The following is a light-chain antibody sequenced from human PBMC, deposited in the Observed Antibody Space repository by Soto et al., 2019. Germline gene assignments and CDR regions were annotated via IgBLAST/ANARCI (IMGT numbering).Light chain of an antibody. Sequence: DIQMTQSPSSLSASVGDRVTITCRASQNINSYSNWYQQKPGKAPKLLIYAASSLQSGVPSRFSGSGSGTDFTLTISSLQPEDFATYYCQQSYSTPPYTFGQGTKLEIK. CDR2: AAS. CDR3: QQSYSTPPYT. V-gene: IGKV1-39*01. J-gene: IGKJ2*01. CDR1: QNINSY.